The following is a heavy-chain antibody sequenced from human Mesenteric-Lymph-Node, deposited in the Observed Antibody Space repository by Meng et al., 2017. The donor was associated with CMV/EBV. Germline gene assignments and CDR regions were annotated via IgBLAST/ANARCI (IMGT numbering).Heavy chain of an antibody. Sequence: ASVKVSCKASGYSFTGYYIHWVRQAPGQGLEWMGWINPHSGGTNYAQKFQGRVTMTRDTSISTAYMELSRLRSDDTAVYYCARGYSSSWYSDFMAPWGQGTLVTVSS. D-gene: IGHD6-13*01. CDR1: GYSFTGYY. CDR3: ARGYSSSWYSDFMAP. CDR2: INPHSGGT. V-gene: IGHV1-2*02. J-gene: IGHJ5*02.